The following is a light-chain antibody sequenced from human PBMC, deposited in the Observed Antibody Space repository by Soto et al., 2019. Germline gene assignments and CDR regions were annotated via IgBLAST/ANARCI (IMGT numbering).Light chain of an antibody. Sequence: DIQMTQSPSTLSASVGDSVTITCRASQSISKWLAWYQQKPGKAPNLLIYEASTLKSGVPSRFRGGGSGTDYTLTISSLQPDDFANYYCQQYENYPTFGQGTKVEIK. V-gene: IGKV1-5*03. CDR3: QQYENYPT. J-gene: IGKJ1*01. CDR1: QSISKW. CDR2: EAS.